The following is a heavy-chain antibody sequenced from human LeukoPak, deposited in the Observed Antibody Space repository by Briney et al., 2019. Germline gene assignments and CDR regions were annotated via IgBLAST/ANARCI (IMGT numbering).Heavy chain of an antibody. J-gene: IGHJ6*04. CDR3: ARDHQVTAIRYYYGMDV. CDR2: IYTSGST. CDR1: GGSISSYY. V-gene: IGHV4-4*07. D-gene: IGHD2-21*02. Sequence: PSETLSLTCTVSGGSISSYYWSWIRQPAGKGLEWIGRIYTSGSTNYNPSLKSRVTMSVDTSKNQFSLKLSSVTAADTAVYYCARDHQVTAIRYYYGMDVWGKGTTVTVSS.